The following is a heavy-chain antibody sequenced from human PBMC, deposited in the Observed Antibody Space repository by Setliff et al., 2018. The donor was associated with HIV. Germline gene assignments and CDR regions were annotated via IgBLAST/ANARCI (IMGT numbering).Heavy chain of an antibody. J-gene: IGHJ4*02. Sequence: GSLRLSCAASGFTFSRYSMNWVRQAPGKGLGWVSYISSVSGSTIYYADSVKGRFTISRDNAKNSMFLQMNSLRAEDTAVYYCARTNNNYYYDTSDYFAGYYFDSWGQGTLVTVSS. CDR2: ISSVSGSTI. CDR3: ARTNNNYYYDTSDYFAGYYFDS. D-gene: IGHD3-22*01. V-gene: IGHV3-48*01. CDR1: GFTFSRYS.